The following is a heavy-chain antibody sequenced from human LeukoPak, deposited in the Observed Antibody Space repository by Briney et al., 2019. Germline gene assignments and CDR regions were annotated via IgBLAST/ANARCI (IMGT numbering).Heavy chain of an antibody. CDR1: GFTFSSYG. D-gene: IGHD2-2*02. J-gene: IGHJ6*03. CDR3: AKDGEEDCSSTSCFTYYYYYMDV. V-gene: IGHV3-30*02. Sequence: SGGSLRLSCAASGFTFSSYGMHWVRQAPGKGLEWVAFIRYDGSNKYFADSVKGRFTISRDNSKNTLYLQMNSLRAEDTAVYYRAKDGEEDCSSTSCFTYYYYYMDVWGKGTTVTVSS. CDR2: IRYDGSNK.